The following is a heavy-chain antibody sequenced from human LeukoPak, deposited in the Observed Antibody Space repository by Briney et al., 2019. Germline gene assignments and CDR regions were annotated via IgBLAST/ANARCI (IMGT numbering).Heavy chain of an antibody. J-gene: IGHJ4*02. Sequence: GGSLRLSCTVSGFTVSSNSMSWVRQAPGKGLEWVSFIYSDNTHYSDSVKGRFTISRDNSKNTLYLQMNSLRAEDTAVYYCARDKGGSYYGYWGQGTLVTVSS. CDR1: GFTVSSNS. CDR3: ARDKGGSYYGY. V-gene: IGHV3-53*01. CDR2: IYSDNT. D-gene: IGHD1-26*01.